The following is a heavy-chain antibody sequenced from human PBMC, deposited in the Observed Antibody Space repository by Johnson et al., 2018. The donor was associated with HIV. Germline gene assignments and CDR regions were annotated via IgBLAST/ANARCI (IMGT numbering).Heavy chain of an antibody. V-gene: IGHV3-9*01. J-gene: IGHJ3*02. D-gene: IGHD3-22*01. CDR1: GFTFDDYA. CDR2: ISWNSGSI. Sequence: VQLVESGGGLVQPGGSLRLSCAASGFTFDDYAMHWVRQAPGKGLEWVSGISWNSGSIGYADSVKGRFTISRDNSKNTLYLQMNSLRAEDTAVYYCAKGNYYDSSGYYGSTHAFDIWGQGTMVTVS. CDR3: AKGNYYDSSGYYGSTHAFDI.